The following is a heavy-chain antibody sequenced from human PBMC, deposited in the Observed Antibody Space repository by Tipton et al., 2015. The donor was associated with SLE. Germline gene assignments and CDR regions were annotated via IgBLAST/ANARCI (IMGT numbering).Heavy chain of an antibody. CDR1: GFTFSDCG. CDR3: AKDLYHSGWYQGHFEY. CDR2: VRYDGSQT. V-gene: IGHV3-30*02. D-gene: IGHD6-19*01. Sequence: QVQLVQSGGGVVQPGGSLRLSCAASGFTFSDCGMHWVRQAPGKGLGWVAFVRYDGSQTYYADSVKGRVAISRDNSKNTLYLQMSSLRVEDTAVYYCAKDLYHSGWYQGHFEYWGQGTPVTVSS. J-gene: IGHJ4*02.